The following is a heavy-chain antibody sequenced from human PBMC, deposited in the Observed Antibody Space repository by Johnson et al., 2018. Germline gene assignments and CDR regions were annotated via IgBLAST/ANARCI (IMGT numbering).Heavy chain of an antibody. D-gene: IGHD2/OR15-2a*01. CDR3: AKDLGGSFPDAFDS. V-gene: IGHV3-23*04. J-gene: IGHJ3*02. CDR1: GFTFSNYA. CDR2: ISGSGDRT. Sequence: VQLVQSGGGLVQPGGSLRLSCAASGFTFSNYAMSWVRQAPGKGLEWVSGISGSGDRTYYADSVKGRFTISRDNSKNTLLQRNSGRAADTAVYYCAKDLGGSFPDAFDSWSQGTMVTVS.